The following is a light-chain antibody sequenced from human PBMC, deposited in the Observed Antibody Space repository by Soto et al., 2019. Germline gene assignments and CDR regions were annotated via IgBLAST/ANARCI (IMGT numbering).Light chain of an antibody. Sequence: EIVLTQSPGTRSWSPGERATLSCRASQSVTTYLAWYQQKPGQAPRLLIYDASNRAAGIPARFSGSGSGTDFTLTISSLEPEDFAVYYCQQRTNWPPWTFGQGTKVDIK. CDR2: DAS. CDR3: QQRTNWPPWT. J-gene: IGKJ1*01. CDR1: QSVTTY. V-gene: IGKV3-11*01.